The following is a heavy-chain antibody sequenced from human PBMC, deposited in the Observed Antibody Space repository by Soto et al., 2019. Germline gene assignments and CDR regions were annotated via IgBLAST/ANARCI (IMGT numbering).Heavy chain of an antibody. D-gene: IGHD3-22*01. Sequence: QVQLQQWGAGLLKPSETLSLRCVVNSGSFSGYYWTWIRQTPGKGLEWIGEISHSGSTTYNPALMSRVTMPADTSKKQCSLRLSSVTAAATALYFCARGYESSRRYLPLLDYWGQGTLVTVSA. CDR3: ARGYESSRRYLPLLDY. CDR1: SGSFSGYY. J-gene: IGHJ4*02. CDR2: ISHSGST. V-gene: IGHV4-34*01.